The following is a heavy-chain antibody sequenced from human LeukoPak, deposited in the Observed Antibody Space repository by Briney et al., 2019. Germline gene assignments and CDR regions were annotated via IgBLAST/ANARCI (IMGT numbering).Heavy chain of an antibody. V-gene: IGHV3-21*01. CDR2: ISSSSSYI. CDR3: ARVPGYSSSWFDY. D-gene: IGHD6-13*01. Sequence: GGSLRLSCAASEFTFSSYSMNWVRQAPGKGLEWVSSISSSSSYIYYADSVKGRSTISRDNAKNSLYLQMNSLRAEDTAVYYCARVPGYSSSWFDYWGQGTLVTVSS. CDR1: EFTFSSYS. J-gene: IGHJ4*02.